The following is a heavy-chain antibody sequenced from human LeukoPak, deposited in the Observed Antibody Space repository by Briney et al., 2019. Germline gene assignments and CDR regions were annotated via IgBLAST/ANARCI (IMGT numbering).Heavy chain of an antibody. Sequence: PGGSLRLSSAASGFTVSSNYMTWVRQAPGKGLEWVSLIYSGGITYCADSVKGRFTISRDNSKNTLYLQMNSLRAEDTAVYYCARSHPWGMNDYYYYGMDVWAQGTTATVSS. D-gene: IGHD2-8*02. V-gene: IGHV3-53*01. CDR2: IYSGGIT. CDR3: ARSHPWGMNDYYYYGMDV. CDR1: GFTVSSNY. J-gene: IGHJ6*01.